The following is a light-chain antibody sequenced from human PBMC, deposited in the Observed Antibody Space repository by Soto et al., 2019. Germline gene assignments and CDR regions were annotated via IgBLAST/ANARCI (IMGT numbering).Light chain of an antibody. CDR2: EVS. CDR1: SSDVGGYNY. J-gene: IGLJ3*02. CDR3: SSYTSSNTWV. V-gene: IGLV2-14*01. Sequence: QSALTQPASVSGSPGQSITISCTGTSSDVGGYNYVSWYQQHPGKVPRLMIYEVSNRPSGLSNRFSGSKSDNTASLTISGLQAEDEADYYCSSYTSSNTWVFGGGTKVTV.